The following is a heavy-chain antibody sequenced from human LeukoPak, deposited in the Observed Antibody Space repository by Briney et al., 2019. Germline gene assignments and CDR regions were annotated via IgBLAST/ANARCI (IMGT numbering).Heavy chain of an antibody. Sequence: PSETLSLTCTVSGDSISSYYWSWIRQPPGKGLEWIGYIYYSGSTNYNPSLKSRVTMSVDTSKNQFSLKLSSVTAADTAVYYCAGTYYYDSSGYYFDYWGQGTLVTVSS. CDR1: GDSISSYY. V-gene: IGHV4-59*12. D-gene: IGHD3-22*01. CDR2: IYYSGST. J-gene: IGHJ4*02. CDR3: AGTYYYDSSGYYFDY.